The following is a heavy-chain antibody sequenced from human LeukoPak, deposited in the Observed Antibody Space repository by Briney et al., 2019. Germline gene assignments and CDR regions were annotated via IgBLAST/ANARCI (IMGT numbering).Heavy chain of an antibody. V-gene: IGHV1-18*01. CDR3: VRDLGVDTSMIFFDY. D-gene: IGHD5-18*01. CDR1: GYTFTSFG. CDR2: ISAYNGNT. J-gene: IGHJ4*02. Sequence: ASVKVSCKASGYTFTSFGISWVRQAPGQGLEWMGWISAYNGNTKSAQKFQGRVTMTTDTSTNTAYMELRSLRSDDTAVFYCVRDLGVDTSMIFFDYWGQGTLVTVSS.